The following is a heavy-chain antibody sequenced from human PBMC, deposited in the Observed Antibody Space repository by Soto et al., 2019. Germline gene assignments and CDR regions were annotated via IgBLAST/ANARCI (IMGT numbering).Heavy chain of an antibody. Sequence: PWGSLRLSCAACGVTVSSYAMDGVRQAPGKGLEWVAVISYDGSNKYYADSVKGRFTISRDNSKNTLYLQMNSLRAEDTAVYYCARDTPPDYYDSSGYYIPFDYWGQGTLVTVSS. V-gene: IGHV3-30-3*01. CDR2: ISYDGSNK. J-gene: IGHJ4*02. CDR1: GVTVSSYA. CDR3: ARDTPPDYYDSSGYYIPFDY. D-gene: IGHD3-22*01.